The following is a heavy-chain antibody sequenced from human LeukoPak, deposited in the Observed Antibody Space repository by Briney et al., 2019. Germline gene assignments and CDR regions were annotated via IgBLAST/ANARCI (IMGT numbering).Heavy chain of an antibody. CDR3: ARLITAFQAFDS. V-gene: IGHV4-39*01. Sequence: SGTLSLTCAVSGGSISSSNWWSWIRQPPGKGLEWIGSIYYSGSTYYNPSLNSRVTISVDTSKNQFSLNLSSVTAADTAVYYCARLITAFQAFDSWGQGTLVTVSS. CDR2: IYYSGST. J-gene: IGHJ4*02. D-gene: IGHD3-16*01. CDR1: GGSISSSNW.